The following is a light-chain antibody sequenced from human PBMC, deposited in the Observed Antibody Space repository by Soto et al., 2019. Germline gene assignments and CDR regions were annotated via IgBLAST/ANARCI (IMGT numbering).Light chain of an antibody. CDR1: SSDVGGYNY. CDR3: RSYTSSITLLYV. CDR2: DAS. J-gene: IGLJ1*01. Sequence: QSALTQPASVSGSPGQSITISCTGTSSDVGGYNYVPWYQQHPAKAPKLMIYDASNRPSGVSNRFSGSKSGNTASLTISGLQAEDEADYYCRSYTSSITLLYVFGTGTKVTVL. V-gene: IGLV2-14*01.